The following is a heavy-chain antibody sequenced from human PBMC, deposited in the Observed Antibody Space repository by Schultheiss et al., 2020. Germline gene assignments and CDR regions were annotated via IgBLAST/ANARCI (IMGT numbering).Heavy chain of an antibody. Sequence: ASVKVSCKASGYTFTGYYMHWVRQAPGQGLEWMGWISAYNGNTNYAQKFQGRVTMTTDTSTSTAYMELRSLRSDDTAVYYCARGHVYDTSGYPYAFDIWGQGTMVTVSS. CDR1: GYTFTGYY. V-gene: IGHV1-18*04. CDR3: ARGHVYDTSGYPYAFDI. D-gene: IGHD3-22*01. CDR2: ISAYNGNT. J-gene: IGHJ3*02.